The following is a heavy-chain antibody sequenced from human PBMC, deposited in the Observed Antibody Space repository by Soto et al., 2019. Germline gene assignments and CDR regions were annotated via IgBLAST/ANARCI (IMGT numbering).Heavy chain of an antibody. CDR1: GGTFSSYA. V-gene: IGHV1-69*01. D-gene: IGHD3-3*01. J-gene: IGHJ3*02. Sequence: QVQLVQSGAEVKKPGSSVKVSCKASGGTFSSYAISWVRQAPGQGLEWMGGIIPNFGTANYAQKFQGRVTITADESTSTAYMELSSLRSEDTGVYYCARGRFQTTKHAFYIWGQGTMVTVSS. CDR3: ARGRFQTTKHAFYI. CDR2: IIPNFGTA.